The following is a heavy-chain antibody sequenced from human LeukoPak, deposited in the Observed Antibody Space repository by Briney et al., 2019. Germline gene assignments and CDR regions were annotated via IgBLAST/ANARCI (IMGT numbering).Heavy chain of an antibody. V-gene: IGHV3-23*01. J-gene: IGHJ4*02. D-gene: IGHD4-17*01. CDR3: AKGRGTTVTSAANY. CDR2: ISGSNDNT. CDR1: GFTFSSYA. Sequence: GGSLRLSCAASGFTFSSYAMSWVRQAPGKGLEWVSSISGSNDNTYYADSVKDRFTISRDNSKNTLSLQMNSLRAEDTAVYYCAKGRGTTVTSAANYWSQGTLVTVPS.